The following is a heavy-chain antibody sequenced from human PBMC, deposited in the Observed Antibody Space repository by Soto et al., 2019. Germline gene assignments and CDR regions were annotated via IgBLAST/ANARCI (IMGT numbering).Heavy chain of an antibody. D-gene: IGHD1-1*01. V-gene: IGHV4-4*07. Sequence: LSLTCTVSGASISGFYWSWIRKSAGKGLEWIGRIYATGTTDYNPSLKSRVMMSVDTSKKQFSLKLRSVTAADTAVYYCVRDGTKTLRDWLDPWGQGISVTVSS. CDR1: GASISGFY. J-gene: IGHJ5*02. CDR2: IYATGTT. CDR3: VRDGTKTLRDWLDP.